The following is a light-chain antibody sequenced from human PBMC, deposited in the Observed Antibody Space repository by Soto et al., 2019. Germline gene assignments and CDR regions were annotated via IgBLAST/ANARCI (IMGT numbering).Light chain of an antibody. CDR2: KAA. J-gene: IGKJ4*01. V-gene: IGKV1-5*03. CDR1: QTISSW. Sequence: DIQMPQSPSTLSASVGDRVTTTCRASQTISSWLAWYQQKPGKAPKLLIYKAAALESGVPSRFSGSGFGTEFTLTISSLQPYDFATYYCQQYNGNSLTFGGGTKVEI. CDR3: QQYNGNSLT.